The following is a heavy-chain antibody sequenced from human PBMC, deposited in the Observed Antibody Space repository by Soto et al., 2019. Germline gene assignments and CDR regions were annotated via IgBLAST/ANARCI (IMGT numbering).Heavy chain of an antibody. CDR3: ARDEGEQIWSARYYYYGMDV. V-gene: IGHV3-30-3*01. CDR2: ISYDGSNK. CDR1: GFSFSSYA. Sequence: GGSLRLSCAASGFSFSSYAMHWVRQAPGKGLEWVAVISYDGSNKYYADSVKGRFTISRDNSKNTLYLQMNSLRAEDTAVYYCARDEGEQIWSARYYYYGMDVCGQGTTVTVSS. J-gene: IGHJ6*02. D-gene: IGHD5-18*01.